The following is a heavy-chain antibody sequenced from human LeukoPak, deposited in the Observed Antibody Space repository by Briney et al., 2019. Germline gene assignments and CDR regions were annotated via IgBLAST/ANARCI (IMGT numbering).Heavy chain of an antibody. J-gene: IGHJ4*02. CDR3: ARVSANYFDY. V-gene: IGHV3-48*04. D-gene: IGHD2-8*01. CDR1: GFTFSSYS. Sequence: GGSLRLSCAASGFTFSSYSMNWVRQAPGKGLEWVSYISSSSSTIYYADSVKGRFTISRDNAQQSLYLQINSLRGEDTAVYYCARVSANYFDYWGQGTLVTVSS. CDR2: ISSSSSTI.